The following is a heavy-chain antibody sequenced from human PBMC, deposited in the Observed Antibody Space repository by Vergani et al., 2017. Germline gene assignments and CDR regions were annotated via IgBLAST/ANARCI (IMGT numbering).Heavy chain of an antibody. CDR1: GFTFGDYA. Sequence: EVQLVESGGGLVKPGRSLRLSCTASGFTFGDYAMSWFRQAPGKGLEWVSSISSSSSYIYYADSVKGRFTISRDNAKNSLYLQMNSLRAEDTAVYYCARERPGDGYTVGHYYYGMDVWGQGTTVTVSS. V-gene: IGHV3-21*01. J-gene: IGHJ6*02. CDR3: ARERPGDGYTVGHYYYGMDV. D-gene: IGHD5-24*01. CDR2: ISSSSSYI.